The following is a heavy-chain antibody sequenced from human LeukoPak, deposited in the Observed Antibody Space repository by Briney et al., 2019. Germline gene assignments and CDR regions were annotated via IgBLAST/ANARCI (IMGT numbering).Heavy chain of an antibody. V-gene: IGHV4-34*01. CDR2: INHSGST. CDR3: KTAYDILTGYYYSRSPSFDY. Sequence: PSETLSLTCTVSGVSISSYYWSWIRQPPGKGLEWIGEINHSGSTNYNPSLKSRVTISVDTSKNQFSLKLSSVTAADIFVYKQKTAYDILTGYYYSRSPSFDYWGQGTLVTVSS. D-gene: IGHD3-9*01. J-gene: IGHJ4*02. CDR1: GVSISSYY.